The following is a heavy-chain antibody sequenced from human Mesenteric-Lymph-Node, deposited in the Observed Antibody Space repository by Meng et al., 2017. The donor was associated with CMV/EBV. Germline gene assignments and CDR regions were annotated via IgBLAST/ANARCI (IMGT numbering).Heavy chain of an antibody. CDR2: IYYSGST. V-gene: IGHV4-39*07. D-gene: IGHD6-13*01. J-gene: IGHJ4*02. CDR1: GGSLSGYY. CDR3: ARAIAGPEYDY. Sequence: SETLSLTCAVYGGSLSGYYWGWIRQPPGKGLEWIGSIYYSGSTYYNPSLKSRVTISVDTSKNQFSLKLSSVTAADTAVYYCARAIAGPEYDYWGQGTLVTVSS.